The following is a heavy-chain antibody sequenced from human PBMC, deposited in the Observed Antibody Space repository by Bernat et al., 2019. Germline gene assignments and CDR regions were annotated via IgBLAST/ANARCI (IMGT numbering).Heavy chain of an antibody. V-gene: IGHV1-3*01. D-gene: IGHD2-8*01. CDR1: GYTFTSYA. J-gene: IGHJ2*01. CDR2: INAGNGNT. CDR3: ARDGAVRYFDL. Sequence: QVQLVQSGAEVKKPGASVKVSCKASGYTFTSYAMHWVRQAPGQRLEWMGWINAGNGNTKYSQKFQGRVTITRDTSASTAYMELSSLRSEDTAVFYCARDGAVRYFDLWGRGTLVTVSS.